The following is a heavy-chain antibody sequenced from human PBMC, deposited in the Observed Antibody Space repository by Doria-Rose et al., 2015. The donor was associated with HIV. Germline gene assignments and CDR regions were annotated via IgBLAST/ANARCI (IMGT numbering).Heavy chain of an antibody. V-gene: IGHV4-30-4*01. J-gene: IGHJ4*02. CDR2: IPSSGTT. CDR3: ARARNYGFPHFFDF. D-gene: IGHD3-10*01. Sequence: QVQLQESGPGLVWPSQTLSLTCTVSGGSISSGDSFWSWIRQPPGKGPEWIGYIPSSGTTYYYPSLRGRLTISLDASKNQFSLNLNSVTAADTAVYYCARARNYGFPHFFDFWGQGTLVTVSS. CDR1: GGSISSGDSF.